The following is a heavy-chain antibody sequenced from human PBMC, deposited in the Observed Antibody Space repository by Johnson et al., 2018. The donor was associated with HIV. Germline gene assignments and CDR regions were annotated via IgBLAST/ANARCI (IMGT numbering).Heavy chain of an antibody. J-gene: IGHJ3*02. CDR1: GFTFSSYG. D-gene: IGHD3-16*01. Sequence: QMLLVESGGGVVQPGRSLRLSCAASGFTFSSYGMHWVRQAPGKGLEWVAVISYDGSNKYYAESVKGRFTISRDNSKNTLYLQMNSLRAEDTAMYYCAKEKDYGAFDIWGQGTMVTVSS. V-gene: IGHV3-30*18. CDR3: AKEKDYGAFDI. CDR2: ISYDGSNK.